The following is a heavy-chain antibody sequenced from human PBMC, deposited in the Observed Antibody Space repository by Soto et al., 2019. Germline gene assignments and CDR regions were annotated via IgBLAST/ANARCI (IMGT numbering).Heavy chain of an antibody. CDR3: ASDDIVVVPAATIGYYYYGMHV. CDR1: GGTFSSYA. D-gene: IGHD2-2*01. J-gene: IGHJ6*02. Sequence: QVQLVQSGAEVKKPGSSVKVSCKASGGTFSSYAISWVRQAPGQGLEWMGGIIPIFGTANYAQKFQGRVTITADESTSTAYMELSSLRSEDTAVYYCASDDIVVVPAATIGYYYYGMHVWGQGTTVTVSS. CDR2: IIPIFGTA. V-gene: IGHV1-69*01.